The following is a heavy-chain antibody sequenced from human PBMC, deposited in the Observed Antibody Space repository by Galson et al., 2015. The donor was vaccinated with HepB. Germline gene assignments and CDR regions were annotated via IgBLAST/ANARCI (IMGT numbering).Heavy chain of an antibody. J-gene: IGHJ6*03. CDR1: GFTFSDYY. Sequence: SLRLSCAASGFTFSDYYMSWIRQAPGKGLEWVSYISSSSSYTNYADSVKGRFTISRDNAKNSLYLQMNSLRAEDTAVYYCARDSPLLGAPGYYYYMDVWGKGTTVTVSS. V-gene: IGHV3-11*06. CDR2: ISSSSSYT. D-gene: IGHD3-3*01. CDR3: ARDSPLLGAPGYYYYMDV.